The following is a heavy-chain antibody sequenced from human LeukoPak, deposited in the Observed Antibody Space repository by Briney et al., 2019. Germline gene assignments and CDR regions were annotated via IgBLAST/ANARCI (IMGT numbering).Heavy chain of an antibody. D-gene: IGHD3-10*01. J-gene: IGHJ4*02. Sequence: PGGSLRLSCTASGFTFSNYAMHWICRAPGKGLEWVAVISHNGYDNYYADSLKGRFSISRDNSKNTLYLQVNSLRAEDTAVYYCVRERFHGSGAPKFDFWGQGTLLTVSS. V-gene: IGHV3-30*03. CDR1: GFTFSNYA. CDR2: ISHNGYDN. CDR3: VRERFHGSGAPKFDF.